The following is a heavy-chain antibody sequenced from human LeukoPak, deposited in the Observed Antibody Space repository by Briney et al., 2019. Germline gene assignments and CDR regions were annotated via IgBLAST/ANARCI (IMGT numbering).Heavy chain of an antibody. CDR3: TRGWAPDYYDSSGYSFDI. V-gene: IGHV3-49*04. CDR2: IRSKAHGGTT. D-gene: IGHD3-22*01. J-gene: IGHJ3*02. CDR1: GFTFGYYD. Sequence: GGSLRLSCASSGFTFGYYDMNWVRQAPGKGLEWVSFIRSKAHGGTTEYAASVKGRFTISRDDSKSIAYLQMNSLKTEDTAVYYCTRGWAPDYYDSSGYSFDIWGQGTVVTVSS.